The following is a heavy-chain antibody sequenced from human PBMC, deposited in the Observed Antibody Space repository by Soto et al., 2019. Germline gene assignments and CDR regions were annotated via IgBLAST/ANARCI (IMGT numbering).Heavy chain of an antibody. CDR1: GGSISSGDYY. Sequence: LSLTCTVSGGSISSGDYYWSWIRQPPGKGLEWIGYIYYSGSTYYNPSLKSRVTISVDTSKNQFSLKLSSVTAADTAVYYCASELYYDILTGYRGHYFDYWGQGTLVTVSS. CDR2: IYYSGST. V-gene: IGHV4-30-4*01. D-gene: IGHD3-9*01. CDR3: ASELYYDILTGYRGHYFDY. J-gene: IGHJ4*02.